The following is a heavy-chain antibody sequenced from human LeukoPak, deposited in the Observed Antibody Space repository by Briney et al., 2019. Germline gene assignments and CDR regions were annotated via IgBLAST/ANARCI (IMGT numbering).Heavy chain of an antibody. D-gene: IGHD6-13*01. CDR3: ARMYSSSWTQYAFDI. J-gene: IGHJ3*02. CDR1: GYTFTSYE. V-gene: IGHV1-8*01. CDR2: MNPNSGNT. Sequence: GASVKVSCKASGYTFTSYEINWVRQATGQGLEWMGWMNPNSGNTGYAQKFQGRVTMTRNTSISTAYMELSSLRSEDTAVYYCARMYSSSWTQYAFDIWGQGTMVTVSS.